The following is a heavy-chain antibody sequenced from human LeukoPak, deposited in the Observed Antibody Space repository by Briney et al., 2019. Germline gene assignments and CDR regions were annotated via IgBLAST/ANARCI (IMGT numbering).Heavy chain of an antibody. V-gene: IGHV5-51*01. Sequence: GESLKISCKGSGYSFTSYWIGWVRQMPGKGLEWMGIIYPGDSDTRYSPSFQGQVTISADKSISTAYLQWSSLKASDTAMYYCAGQDSSSWLNRHFDYWGQGTLVTVSS. J-gene: IGHJ4*02. CDR1: GYSFTSYW. D-gene: IGHD6-13*01. CDR3: AGQDSSSWLNRHFDY. CDR2: IYPGDSDT.